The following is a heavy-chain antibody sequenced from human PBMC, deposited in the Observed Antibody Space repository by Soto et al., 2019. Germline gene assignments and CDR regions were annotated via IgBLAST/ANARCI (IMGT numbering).Heavy chain of an antibody. D-gene: IGHD3-3*02. Sequence: LRLSCSAPGFTFSGSAMHWVRQASGKGLEWVGRIRNKANNYATAYAASVKGRFTISRDDSKNTAYLQMNSLKTEDTAVYYCTASPYHTFLEYWAPGSLVTVSS. CDR1: GFTFSGSA. V-gene: IGHV3-73*01. CDR3: TASPYHTFLEY. CDR2: IRNKANNYAT. J-gene: IGHJ4*02.